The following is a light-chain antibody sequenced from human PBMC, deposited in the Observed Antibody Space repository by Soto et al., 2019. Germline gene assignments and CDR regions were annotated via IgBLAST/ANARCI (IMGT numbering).Light chain of an antibody. CDR3: CSFAGGTSVV. V-gene: IGLV2-8*01. Sequence: QSALIQPPSASGSPGQSVTISCTGTRRDVGGYDFVSWYQQHPGKAPKLMISEVNKRPSGVPDRFSGSKSGNTASLTISGLQTDDEADYYCCSFAGGTSVVFGTGTKLTVL. CDR2: EVN. CDR1: RRDVGGYDF. J-gene: IGLJ1*01.